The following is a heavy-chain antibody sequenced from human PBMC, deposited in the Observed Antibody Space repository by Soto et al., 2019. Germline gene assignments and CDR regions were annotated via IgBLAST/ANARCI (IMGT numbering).Heavy chain of an antibody. Sequence: QVQLVQSGAEVKKPGASVKVSCKASRYTFTSYDINWVRQATGHGLEWMGWMNPNSGNTGYAQKFQGRVTMTRNTSMNTAYMELSSLRSEDTAVYYCARGINYYDSGDDAFDIWGQGTMVTVSS. J-gene: IGHJ3*02. CDR1: RYTFTSYD. CDR3: ARGINYYDSGDDAFDI. V-gene: IGHV1-8*01. CDR2: MNPNSGNT. D-gene: IGHD3-10*01.